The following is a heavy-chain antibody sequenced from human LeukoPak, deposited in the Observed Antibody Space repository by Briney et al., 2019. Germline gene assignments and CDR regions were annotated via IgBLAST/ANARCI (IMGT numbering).Heavy chain of an antibody. CDR3: ARRASYSFYAMDV. CDR1: NGSISSSY. CDR2: IYNTGSG. J-gene: IGHJ6*02. V-gene: IGHV4-4*09. Sequence: SETLSLTCSVSNGSISSSYWSWVRQPPGKGLEWIGYIYNTGSGNYNPSLKSRVTISVDTSKNQFSLNLTSVTAADTATYYCARRASYSFYAMDVWGQGTTVTVSS.